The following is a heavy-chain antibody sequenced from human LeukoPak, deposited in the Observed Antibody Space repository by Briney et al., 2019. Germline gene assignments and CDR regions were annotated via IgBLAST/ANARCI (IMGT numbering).Heavy chain of an antibody. CDR1: GFTVSGNY. Sequence: GRSLRLSCAASGFTVSGNYMAWVRQAPGKGLEWVSLIYIDGTTYYTDSVKGRFTISRDNSKNTLYLQMNSLRAEDTAVYYCARDAVEQRLVHYFDYWGQGTLVTVSS. CDR3: ARDAVEQRLVHYFDY. J-gene: IGHJ4*02. D-gene: IGHD1/OR15-1a*01. V-gene: IGHV3-53*01. CDR2: IYIDGTT.